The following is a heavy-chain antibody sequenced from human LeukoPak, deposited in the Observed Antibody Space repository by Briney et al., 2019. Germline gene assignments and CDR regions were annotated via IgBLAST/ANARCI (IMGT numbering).Heavy chain of an antibody. D-gene: IGHD2-15*01. CDR2: IYHSGST. CDR3: ARGYCSGGSCSRNYFDY. CDR1: GYSISSGYY. J-gene: IGHJ4*02. V-gene: IGHV4-38-2*02. Sequence: SSETLSLTCTVSGYSISSGYYWGWIRQPPGKGLEWIGSIYHSGSTYYNPSLKSRVTISVDTSKNQFSLKLSSVTAADTAVYYCARGYCSGGSCSRNYFDYWGQGTLVTVSS.